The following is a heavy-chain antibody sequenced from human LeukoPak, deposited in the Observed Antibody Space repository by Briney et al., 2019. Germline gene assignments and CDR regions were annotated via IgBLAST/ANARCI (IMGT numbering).Heavy chain of an antibody. V-gene: IGHV3-23*01. Sequence: GGSLRLSCAASGFTFSNYAMRWVRQAPGKGLEWVSGISGSGDSIYYADSVTGRFTISRDNSKNTLYLQMNSLRAEDTAVYYCARRSGIAVAGAFDYWGQGTLVTVSS. CDR1: GFTFSNYA. J-gene: IGHJ4*02. D-gene: IGHD6-19*01. CDR2: ISGSGDSI. CDR3: ARRSGIAVAGAFDY.